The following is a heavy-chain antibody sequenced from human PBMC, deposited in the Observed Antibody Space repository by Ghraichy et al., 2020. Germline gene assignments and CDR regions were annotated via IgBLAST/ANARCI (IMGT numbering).Heavy chain of an antibody. CDR3: AREGVYSYDSSGTYYFDY. CDR2: TYYRSKWYS. Sequence: SETLSLTCAISGDSVSSNSAAWNWIRQSPSRGLEWLGRTYYRSKWYSDYAVSVKSRITINPDTSKNQFSLQLSSVTPEDTAVYYCAREGVYSYDSSGTYYFDYCGQGTLVTVSS. CDR1: GDSVSSNSAA. J-gene: IGHJ4*02. D-gene: IGHD3-22*01. V-gene: IGHV6-1*01.